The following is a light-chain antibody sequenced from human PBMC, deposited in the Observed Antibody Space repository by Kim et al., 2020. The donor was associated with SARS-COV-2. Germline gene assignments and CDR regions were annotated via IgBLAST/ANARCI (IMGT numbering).Light chain of an antibody. CDR3: NSRDSSGNHRGV. V-gene: IGLV3-19*01. CDR2: GRN. CDR1: SLRSYY. Sequence: LGQTVRITCQGDSLRSYYASWYQQKPGQAPVLVIYGRNNRPSGIPDRFSGSSSGNTASLTITGAQAEDEADYYCNSRDSSGNHRGVFGTGTKVTVL. J-gene: IGLJ1*01.